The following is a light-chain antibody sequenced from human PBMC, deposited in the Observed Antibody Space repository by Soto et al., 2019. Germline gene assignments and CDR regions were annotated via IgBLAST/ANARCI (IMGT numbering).Light chain of an antibody. V-gene: IGKV3-20*01. CDR2: GAY. CDR3: HQYVASPRT. CDR1: QSIAGGY. Sequence: EIVLTQSPRTLSLSPGERATLSCRASQSIAGGYLAWYQHRPGQAPRLLISGAYRRAAGIPDRFSGSGSGTDFTLTISRLQPEDFAVYYCHQYVASPRTFGQGTKVEFK. J-gene: IGKJ1*01.